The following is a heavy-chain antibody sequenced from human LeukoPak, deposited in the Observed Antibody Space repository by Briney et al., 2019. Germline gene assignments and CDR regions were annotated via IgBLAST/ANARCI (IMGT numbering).Heavy chain of an antibody. Sequence: GGSLRLSCAASGFTFSSYSMNWVRQAPGKGLEWVSSISSSSSYIYYADSVKGRFTISRDNAKNSLYLQMNSLRAEDTAVYYCARDGSGGYFHYYMDVWGKGTTVTVSS. CDR3: ARDGSGGYFHYYMDV. V-gene: IGHV3-21*01. CDR1: GFTFSSYS. D-gene: IGHD3-3*01. CDR2: ISSSSSYI. J-gene: IGHJ6*03.